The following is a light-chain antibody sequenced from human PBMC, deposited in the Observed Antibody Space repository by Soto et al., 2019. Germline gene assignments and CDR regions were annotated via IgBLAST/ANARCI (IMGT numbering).Light chain of an antibody. CDR2: DAS. CDR3: QQRNNWPWT. CDR1: QSVAGN. J-gene: IGKJ1*01. Sequence: EIVMTQSPATLSVSPGETATLSCRASQSVAGNLAWYQQRPGQPPRLLIYDASNRASGIPARFSGSGSGTDFTLTISTLEPEDFAVYYCQQRNNWPWTFGQGTKVDIK. V-gene: IGKV3-11*01.